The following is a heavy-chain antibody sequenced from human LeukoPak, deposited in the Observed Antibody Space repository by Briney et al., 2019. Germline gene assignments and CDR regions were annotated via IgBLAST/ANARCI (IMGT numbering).Heavy chain of an antibody. CDR1: GYTFTGYH. Sequence: ASVKVSCKASGYTFTGYHMHWVRQAPGQGLEWMGRINPNSGDTNYAQNFQGRVTMTRDTSISTAYMELRSLRSDDTAVYYCARDVGLWGSYRYTPGYWGQGTLVTVSS. CDR2: INPNSGDT. D-gene: IGHD3-16*02. J-gene: IGHJ4*02. V-gene: IGHV1-2*06. CDR3: ARDVGLWGSYRYTPGY.